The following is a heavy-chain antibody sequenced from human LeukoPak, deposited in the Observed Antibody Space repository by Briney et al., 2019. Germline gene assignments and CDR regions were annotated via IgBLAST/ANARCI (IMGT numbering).Heavy chain of an antibody. Sequence: GGSLRLSCAASGFTFSSYAMHWVRQAPGKGLEWVAVISYDGSNKYYADSVKGRFTISRDNSKNTLYLQMNSLRAEDTAVYYCAKDRPDLYCSGGSCYYFDYWGQGTLVTVSS. D-gene: IGHD2-15*01. CDR3: AKDRPDLYCSGGSCYYFDY. CDR1: GFTFSSYA. CDR2: ISYDGSNK. V-gene: IGHV3-30-3*01. J-gene: IGHJ4*02.